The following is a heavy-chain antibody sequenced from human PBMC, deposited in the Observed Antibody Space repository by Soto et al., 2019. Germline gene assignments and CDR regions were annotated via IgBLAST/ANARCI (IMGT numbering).Heavy chain of an antibody. CDR3: AKNDYYDMGV. V-gene: IGHV4-4*02. CDR1: TGSITSNSW. CDR2: ISYRGTT. Sequence: SETLSLTCVVSTGSITSNSWWSWVRQPPGKGLEWIGEISYRGTTNYNPSLKSRLTISLDKSKDQFSLRLTSVTAADTAMYFCAKNDYYDMGVWGQGTTVTVSS. J-gene: IGHJ6*02.